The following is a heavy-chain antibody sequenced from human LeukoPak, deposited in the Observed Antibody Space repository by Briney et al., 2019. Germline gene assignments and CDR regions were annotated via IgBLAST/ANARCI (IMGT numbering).Heavy chain of an antibody. CDR3: ARGFDSSAYYYAY. CDR1: GGSISSYY. V-gene: IGHV4-59*01. J-gene: IGHJ4*02. D-gene: IGHD3-22*01. Sequence: SETLSLTCTVSGGSISSYYWSWIRQPPGKGLEWIGYIYYSGSTNYNPSLKSRVTISVDTSKNQFSLKLSSVTAADTAVYYCARGFDSSAYYYAYWGQGTLVTVSS. CDR2: IYYSGST.